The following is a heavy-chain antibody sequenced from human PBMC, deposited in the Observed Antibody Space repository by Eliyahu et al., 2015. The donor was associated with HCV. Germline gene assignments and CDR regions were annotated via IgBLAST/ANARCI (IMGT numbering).Heavy chain of an antibody. D-gene: IGHD3-9*01. CDR3: ARVGSQGGSVFHILTGYYPYFDH. CDR2: INAGSDAT. Sequence: QVQLVQSGAEVKKPGASVKVSCEASGYTFTDYAIHWVRQAPGQRLEWMGWINAGSDATKSSQKFHERVTFNSNTSATTAYMELGSLTSEDTAIYYCARVGSQGGSVFHILTGYYPYFDHWGQGTLVTVSS. V-gene: IGHV1-3*01. J-gene: IGHJ4*02. CDR1: GYTFTDYA.